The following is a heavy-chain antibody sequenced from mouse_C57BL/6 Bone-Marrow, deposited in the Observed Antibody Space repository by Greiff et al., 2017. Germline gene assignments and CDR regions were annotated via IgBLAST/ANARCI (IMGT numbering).Heavy chain of an antibody. CDR3: ARLGLYYYGSSSYYFDY. J-gene: IGHJ2*01. CDR2: IDPANGNT. CDR1: GFNIKNTY. V-gene: IGHV14-3*01. D-gene: IGHD1-1*01. Sequence: EVQLQQSVAELVRPGASVKLSCTASGFNIKNTYMHWVKQRPEQGLEWIGRIDPANGNTKYAPKFQGKATITADTSSNTAYLQLSSLTSEDTAIYYCARLGLYYYGSSSYYFDYWGQGTTLTVSS.